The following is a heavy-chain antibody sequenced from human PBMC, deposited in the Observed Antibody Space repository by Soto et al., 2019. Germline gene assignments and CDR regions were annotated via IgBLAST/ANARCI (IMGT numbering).Heavy chain of an antibody. J-gene: IGHJ4*02. CDR3: ARHPPYGPLDY. V-gene: IGHV4-34*01. CDR2: INHSGST. D-gene: IGHD4-17*01. CDR1: GGSFSGYY. Sequence: SETLSLTCAVYGGSFSGYYWSWIRQPPGKGLEWIGEINHSGSTNYNPSLKSRVTVSVDTSKNQFSLKLTSVTAADTAVYYCARHPPYGPLDYWGQGTLVPVSS.